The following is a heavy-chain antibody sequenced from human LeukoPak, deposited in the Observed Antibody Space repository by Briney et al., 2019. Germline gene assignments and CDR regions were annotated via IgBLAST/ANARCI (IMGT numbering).Heavy chain of an antibody. D-gene: IGHD2-2*01. J-gene: IGHJ6*02. CDR3: AKAVRSSTSPGYYYYYGMDV. Sequence: GGSLRLSCAASGFTFSSSAMSWVRQAPGEGLEWVSAISGSGGSTYYADSVKGRFTISRENSKNTLYLQMNSLRAEDTAVYYCAKAVRSSTSPGYYYYYGMDVWGQGTTVTVSS. CDR1: GFTFSSSA. CDR2: ISGSGGST. V-gene: IGHV3-23*01.